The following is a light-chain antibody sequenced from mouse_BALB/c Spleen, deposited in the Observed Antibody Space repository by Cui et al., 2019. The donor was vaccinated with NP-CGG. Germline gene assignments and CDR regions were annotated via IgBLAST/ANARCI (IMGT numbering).Light chain of an antibody. Sequence: AVATQASPLTTSPGETVTLTCRSSTGAVTTSNYANWVQEKPDHLFTGLIGGTNNRAPGVPARFSGSLIGDKAALTITGAQTKDEAIYFCALWYSNHWVFGGGTKLTVL. V-gene: IGLV1*01. CDR3: ALWYSNHWV. J-gene: IGLJ1*01. CDR1: TGAVTTSNY. CDR2: GTN.